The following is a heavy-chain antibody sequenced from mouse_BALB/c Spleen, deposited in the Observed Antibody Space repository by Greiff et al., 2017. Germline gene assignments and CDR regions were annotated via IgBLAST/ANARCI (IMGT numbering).Heavy chain of an antibody. CDR1: GFTFSNYW. CDR2: ISLKSNNYAT. J-gene: IGHJ4*01. D-gene: IGHD2-1*01. V-gene: IGHV6-6*02. CDR3: TREGNYYAMDY. Sequence: EVKLVESGGGLVQPGGSMKLSCVASGFTFSNYWMNWVRQSPEKGLEWVAEISLKSNNYATHYAESVKGRFTISRDDSKSSVYLQMNNLRAEDTGIYYCTREGNYYAMDYWGQGTSVTVSS.